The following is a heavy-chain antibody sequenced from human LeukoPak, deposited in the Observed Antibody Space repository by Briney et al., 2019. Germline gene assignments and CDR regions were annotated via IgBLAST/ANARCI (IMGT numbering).Heavy chain of an antibody. V-gene: IGHV4-38-2*01. J-gene: IGHJ4*02. CDR2: MYHSGSS. CDR1: GYSISSGYY. D-gene: IGHD4-17*01. CDR3: AKVGAYGDYARHDY. Sequence: PSETLSLTCAVSGYSISSGYYWAWIRQPPGKGLEWIGSMYHSGSSYYNPSLKSRITISVDTSKNQFSLKLSSVTAADTAVYYCAKVGAYGDYARHDYWGQGTLVTVSS.